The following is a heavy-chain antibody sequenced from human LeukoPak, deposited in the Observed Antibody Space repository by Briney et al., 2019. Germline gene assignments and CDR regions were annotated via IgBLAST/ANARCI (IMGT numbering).Heavy chain of an antibody. Sequence: GGSLRLSCAASGFTFSSYSMNWVRQAPGKGLEWVSSISSSSSYIYYADSVKGRFTISRDNSKNTLYLQMNSLRAEDTAVYYCAREWELLDAFDIWGQGTMVTVSS. J-gene: IGHJ3*02. V-gene: IGHV3-21*01. D-gene: IGHD1-26*01. CDR3: AREWELLDAFDI. CDR2: ISSSSSYI. CDR1: GFTFSSYS.